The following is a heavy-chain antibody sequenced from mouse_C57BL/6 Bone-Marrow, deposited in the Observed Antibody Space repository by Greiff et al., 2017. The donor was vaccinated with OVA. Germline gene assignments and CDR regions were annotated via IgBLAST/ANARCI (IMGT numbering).Heavy chain of an antibody. D-gene: IGHD1-1*01. J-gene: IGHJ1*03. CDR3: VRLDYSDSSFRYIDV. V-gene: IGHV10-1*01. Sequence: EVHLVESGGGLVQPKGSLKLSCAASGFSFNTYAMNWVRQAPGQGLEWVARIRSKSNNYATYYADSVKDRFTISRDDSESMLYMQMNNLKTGDTAMYYCVRLDYSDSSFRYIDVWGTGTTVTVSS. CDR1: GFSFNTYA. CDR2: IRSKSNNYAT.